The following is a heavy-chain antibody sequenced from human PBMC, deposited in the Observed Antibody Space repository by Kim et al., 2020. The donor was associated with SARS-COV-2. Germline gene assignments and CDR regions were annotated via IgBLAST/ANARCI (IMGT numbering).Heavy chain of an antibody. Sequence: GGSLRLSCAASGFTFSSYSMNWVRQAPGKGLEWVSYISSSSSTIYYADSVKGRFTISRDNAKNSLYLQMNSLRVEDTAVYYCARKYGSGSYYHYYYYGMDVWGQGTTVTVSS. J-gene: IGHJ6*02. CDR1: GFTFSSYS. CDR2: ISSSSSTI. V-gene: IGHV3-48*01. CDR3: ARKYGSGSYYHYYYYGMDV. D-gene: IGHD3-10*01.